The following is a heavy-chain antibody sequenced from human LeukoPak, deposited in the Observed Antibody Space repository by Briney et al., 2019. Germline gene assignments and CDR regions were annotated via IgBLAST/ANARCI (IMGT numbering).Heavy chain of an antibody. J-gene: IGHJ4*02. V-gene: IGHV3-21*01. CDR2: ISSSSSYI. Sequence: GGSLRLSCAASGFTFSSYSMNWVRQAPGKGLEWVSSISSSSSYIYYADSVKGRFTISRDNAKNSLYLQMNSLRAGDTAVYYCATTGGYEDTAIVDYWGQGTLVTVSS. D-gene: IGHD5-18*01. CDR1: GFTFSSYS. CDR3: ATTGGYEDTAIVDY.